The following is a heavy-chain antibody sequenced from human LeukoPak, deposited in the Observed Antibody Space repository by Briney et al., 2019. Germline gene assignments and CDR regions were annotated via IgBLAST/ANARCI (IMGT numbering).Heavy chain of an antibody. J-gene: IGHJ6*03. V-gene: IGHV1-46*01. CDR2: INPSGGST. D-gene: IGHD3-9*01. Sequence: ASVKVSCKASGYTFTSYYMHWVRQAPGQGLEWMGIINPSGGSTSYAQKFQGRVTMTRNTSISTAYMELSSLRSEDTAVYYCARGPTVLRYFDWPFNYYYYMDVWGKGTTVTISS. CDR3: ARGPTVLRYFDWPFNYYYYMDV. CDR1: GYTFTSYY.